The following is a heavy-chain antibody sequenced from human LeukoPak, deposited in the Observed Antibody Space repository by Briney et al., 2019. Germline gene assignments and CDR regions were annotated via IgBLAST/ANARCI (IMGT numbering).Heavy chain of an antibody. V-gene: IGHV3-53*01. CDR1: GFTVSSNY. J-gene: IGHJ4*02. D-gene: IGHD6-19*01. Sequence: PGGSLRLSCAASGFTVSSNYMSWVRQAPGKGLEWASIIYSGGNTHYADSVKGRFTISRDNSKNTLYLQMNSLRAEDTAVYYCTCSGWSIYYFDYWGQGTLVTVSS. CDR3: TCSGWSIYYFDY. CDR2: IYSGGNT.